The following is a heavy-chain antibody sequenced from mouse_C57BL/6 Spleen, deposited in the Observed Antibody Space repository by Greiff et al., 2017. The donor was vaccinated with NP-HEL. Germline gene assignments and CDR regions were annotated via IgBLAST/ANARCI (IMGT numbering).Heavy chain of an antibody. V-gene: IGHV1-61*01. CDR2: IYPSDSET. CDR1: GYTFTSYW. CDR3: ERSNDFDY. Sequence: QVQLKQPGAELVRPGSSVTLSCKASGYTFTSYWMDWVKQRPGQGLEWIGNIYPSDSETHYNQKFKDKATLTVDKSSSTAYMQLSSLTSEDSAVYYCERSNDFDYWGQGTTLTVSS. J-gene: IGHJ2*01.